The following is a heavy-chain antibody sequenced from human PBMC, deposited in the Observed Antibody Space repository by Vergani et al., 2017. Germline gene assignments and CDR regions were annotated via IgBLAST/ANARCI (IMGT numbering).Heavy chain of an antibody. CDR1: GGTFSSYA. D-gene: IGHD3-10*01. J-gene: IGHJ5*02. CDR3: ARDALNMVRGVSRGRNWFDP. Sequence: QVQLVQSGAEVKKPGSSVKVSCKASGGTFSSYAISWVRQAPGQGLQWMGRIIPIFGTANYAQKFQGRVTITADESTSTAYMELSRLGSEDTAVYYCARDALNMVRGVSRGRNWFDPWGQGTLVTVSS. V-gene: IGHV1-69*13. CDR2: IIPIFGTA.